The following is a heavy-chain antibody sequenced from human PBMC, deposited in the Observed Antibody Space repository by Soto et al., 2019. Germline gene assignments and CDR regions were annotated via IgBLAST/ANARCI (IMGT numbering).Heavy chain of an antibody. Sequence: EVQLLESGGGLVQPGGSLRLSCAASGFTFSSYAMSWVRQAPGKGLEWVSAISGSGGSTYYADSVKGRFTISRDNSKNTLYLQMNSLRAEDTAVDYCAKPPGSWGFGSSWGQGTLVTVSS. J-gene: IGHJ4*02. CDR3: AKPPGSWGFGSS. CDR1: GFTFSSYA. D-gene: IGHD6-6*01. V-gene: IGHV3-23*01. CDR2: ISGSGGST.